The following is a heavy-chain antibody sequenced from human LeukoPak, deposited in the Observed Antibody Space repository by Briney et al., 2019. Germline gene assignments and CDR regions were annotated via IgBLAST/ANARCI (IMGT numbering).Heavy chain of an antibody. CDR3: ARAGTESKWGLPRADYYYMDV. CDR2: MNPNSGNT. D-gene: IGHD7-27*01. V-gene: IGHV1-8*03. Sequence: ASVKVSCKASGYTFTSYDINWVRQATGQGLEWMGWMNPNSGNTGYAQKFQGRVTITRNTSISTTYMELSNVRSDDTALYYCARAGTESKWGLPRADYYYMDVWGKGTTVTVSS. J-gene: IGHJ6*03. CDR1: GYTFTSYD.